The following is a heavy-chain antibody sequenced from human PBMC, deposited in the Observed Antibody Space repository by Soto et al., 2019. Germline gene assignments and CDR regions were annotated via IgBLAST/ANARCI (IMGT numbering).Heavy chain of an antibody. J-gene: IGHJ6*02. CDR2: IKQDGSEK. CDR1: GFTFSSYW. CDR3: PRDSFSSLHYYGMDV. V-gene: IGHV3-7*03. Sequence: GSLRLSCAASGFTFSSYWMSWVRQAPGKGLEWVANIKQDGSEKYYVDSVKGRFTISRDNAKNSLYLQMNSLRAEDTAVYYCPRDSFSSLHYYGMDVWGHGTTVTASS.